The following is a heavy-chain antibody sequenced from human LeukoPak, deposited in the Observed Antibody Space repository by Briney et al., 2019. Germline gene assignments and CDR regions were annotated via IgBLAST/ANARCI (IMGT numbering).Heavy chain of an antibody. CDR2: IKQDGSEK. Sequence: PGGSLRLSCAASGFTFSSYGMHWVCQAPGKGLEWVANIKQDGSEKNYVDSVKGRFTISRDNAKNSLYLQMNNLRVEDTAMYYCAGGTGFIIKDWGQGTLVTVSS. V-gene: IGHV3-7*03. J-gene: IGHJ4*02. D-gene: IGHD3-9*01. CDR3: AGGTGFIIKD. CDR1: GFTFSSYG.